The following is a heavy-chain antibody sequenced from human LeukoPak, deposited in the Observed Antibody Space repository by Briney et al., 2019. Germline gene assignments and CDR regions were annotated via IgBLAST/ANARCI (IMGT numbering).Heavy chain of an antibody. D-gene: IGHD5-18*01. J-gene: IGHJ4*02. CDR3: ARGERGYTYGYLWNELPYYFDY. CDR1: GGSISNY. CDR2: IYTSGST. Sequence: KPSETLSLTCTVSGGSISNYWSWIRQPAGKGLEWIGRIYTSGSTTYNPSLKSRVTMSVDTSKNQFSLKLRSVTAADTAVYFCARGERGYTYGYLWNELPYYFDYWGRGTLVTVSS. V-gene: IGHV4-4*07.